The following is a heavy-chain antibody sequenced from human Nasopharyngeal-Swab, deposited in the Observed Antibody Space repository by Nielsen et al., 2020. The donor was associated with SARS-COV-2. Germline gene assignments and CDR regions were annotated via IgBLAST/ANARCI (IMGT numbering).Heavy chain of an antibody. D-gene: IGHD3-16*01. V-gene: IGHV3-30*03. Sequence: GGSLRLSCAASGFIFSGYGMHWVRQAPGKGLEWVALISYDGSNKFYADSVKGRFTISRDNSKNTLYLQMNSLRAEDTAVYYCARGAPSSYWFDPWGQGTLVTVSS. CDR2: ISYDGSNK. J-gene: IGHJ5*02. CDR3: ARGAPSSYWFDP. CDR1: GFIFSGYG.